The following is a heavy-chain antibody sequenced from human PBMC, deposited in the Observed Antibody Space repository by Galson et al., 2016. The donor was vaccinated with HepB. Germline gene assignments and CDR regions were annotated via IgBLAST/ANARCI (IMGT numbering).Heavy chain of an antibody. CDR1: GYTFSSYG. CDR2: ISGYNGNT. D-gene: IGHD6-6*01. CDR3: ARGEHSSLLDY. Sequence: SVKVSCKASGYTFSSYGISWVRQAPGQGLEWMGWISGYNGNTNYAQKLQGRVTITTDTSTGTAYMELRSLRSDDTAVYYCARGEHSSLLDYWGQGTLVTVSS. V-gene: IGHV1-18*01. J-gene: IGHJ4*02.